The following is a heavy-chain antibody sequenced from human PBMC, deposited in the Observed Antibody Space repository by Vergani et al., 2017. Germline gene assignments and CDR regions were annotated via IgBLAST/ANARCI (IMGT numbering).Heavy chain of an antibody. CDR1: GYSFTSYW. CDR2: IYPGDSDT. Sequence: EVQLVQSGAEVKKPGESLKISCKGSGYSFTSYWIGWVRQMPGKGLEWMGIIYPGDSDTRYSPSFQGKVTISADKSISTAYLQWSSLKASDTAMYYCARVPGERESYGYYYYYGMDVWGQGTTVTVSS. V-gene: IGHV5-51*01. D-gene: IGHD5-18*01. CDR3: ARVPGERESYGYYYYYGMDV. J-gene: IGHJ6*02.